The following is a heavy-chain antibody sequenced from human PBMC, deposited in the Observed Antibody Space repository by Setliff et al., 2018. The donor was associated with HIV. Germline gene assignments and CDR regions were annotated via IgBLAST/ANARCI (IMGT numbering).Heavy chain of an antibody. CDR2: IFYSGIT. Sequence: TSETLSLTCTVSGGSFTSRSYYWGWIRQPPGKGLEWIGSIFYSGITYYNPSLKSRVTISVDTSKNQFSLNLSSVTAADTAVYYCARGGRSLAAQTWFDPWGQGTLVTVSS. D-gene: IGHD6-6*01. V-gene: IGHV4-39*01. J-gene: IGHJ5*02. CDR1: GGSFTSRSYY. CDR3: ARGGRSLAAQTWFDP.